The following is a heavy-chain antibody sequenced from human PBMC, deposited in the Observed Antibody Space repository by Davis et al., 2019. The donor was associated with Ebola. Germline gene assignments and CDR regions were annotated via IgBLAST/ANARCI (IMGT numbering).Heavy chain of an antibody. V-gene: IGHV1-2*04. D-gene: IGHD1-26*01. CDR3: ARGGGSSKRTMGY. CDR1: GYTFTGYY. CDR2: INPNSGGT. Sequence: ASVKVSCKASGYTFTGYYMHWVRQAPGQGLEWMGWINPNSGGTNYAQKFQGWVTMTRDTSISTAYMELSRLRPDDTAVYYCARGGGSSKRTMGYWGQGTLVTVSS. J-gene: IGHJ4*02.